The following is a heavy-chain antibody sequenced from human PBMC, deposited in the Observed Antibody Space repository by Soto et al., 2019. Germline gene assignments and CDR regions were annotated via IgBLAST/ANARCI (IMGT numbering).Heavy chain of an antibody. J-gene: IGHJ6*02. CDR1: GFIFSDYT. CDR2: ISSSGDAI. D-gene: IGHD6-13*01. CDR3: ARDHGGSTWFVGVYYFFGMDV. V-gene: IGHV3-48*02. Sequence: EVQLVESGGDLVQPGGSLRLSCAASGFIFSDYTMTWVRQAPGRGLEFVSHISSSGDAIFYAESVKGRFTVSRDNAKNSLYLQMSSLRDAHTAVYFCARDHGGSTWFVGVYYFFGMDVWGQGPAVTVSS.